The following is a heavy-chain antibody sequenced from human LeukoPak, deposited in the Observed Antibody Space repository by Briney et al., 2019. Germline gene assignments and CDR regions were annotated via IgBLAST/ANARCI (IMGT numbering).Heavy chain of an antibody. CDR3: ARFSSSSLTPISYYYYYYIDV. Sequence: PSETLSLTCTVSGGSISSYYWSWIRQPPGKGLEWIGYIYTSGSTNYNPSLKSRVTISVDTSKNQFSLKLSSVTAADTAVYYCARFSSSSLTPISYYYYYYIDVWGKGTTVTVSS. D-gene: IGHD6-6*01. V-gene: IGHV4-4*09. CDR1: GGSISSYY. J-gene: IGHJ6*03. CDR2: IYTSGST.